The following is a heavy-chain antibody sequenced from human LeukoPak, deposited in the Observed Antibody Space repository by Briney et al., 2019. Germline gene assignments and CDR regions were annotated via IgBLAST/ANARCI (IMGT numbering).Heavy chain of an antibody. V-gene: IGHV3-7*01. CDR3: ARDRVGAKVDDI. J-gene: IGHJ3*02. CDR1: GIIFSNYW. Sequence: GGSLRLSCAASGIIFSNYWMSWVRQAPGKGLEWVANIKQDGSETYYVDSVKGRFTISRDNAKSSLYLQMNSLRAEDTAVYYCARDRVGAKVDDIWGQGTMVTVSS. CDR2: IKQDGSET. D-gene: IGHD1-26*01.